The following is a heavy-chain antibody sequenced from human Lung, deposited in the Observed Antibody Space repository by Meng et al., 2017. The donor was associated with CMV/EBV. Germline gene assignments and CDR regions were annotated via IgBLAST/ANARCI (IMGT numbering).Heavy chain of an antibody. CDR3: VRDVGQQGDTSWEKWYDP. CDR2: ISHDARLS. CDR1: VFTISGHW. Sequence: ESMKVSXVASVFTISGHWMHWVRLVPGRGMLWVADISHDARLSMYADSVKGRFSISRDNVTNTLYMQMHSLRADDTAVYYGVRDVGQQGDTSWEKWYDPWGQGTLVTVSS. D-gene: IGHD1-26*01. J-gene: IGHJ5*02. V-gene: IGHV3-74*03.